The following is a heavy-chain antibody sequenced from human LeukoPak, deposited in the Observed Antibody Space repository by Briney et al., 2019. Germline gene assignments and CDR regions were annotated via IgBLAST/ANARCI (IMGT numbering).Heavy chain of an antibody. D-gene: IGHD3-16*02. J-gene: IGHJ4*02. Sequence: SGGSLRLSCAASGFSFSGYSMSWVRQAPGKGLDWFSAIGGGGITTYYADSVKGRFTISRDNSKGTLYLQMNSLRVEDTAVYYCAKGSDGYRPYYFDYWGQGTLVAVSS. V-gene: IGHV3-23*01. CDR2: IGGGGITT. CDR3: AKGSDGYRPYYFDY. CDR1: GFSFSGYS.